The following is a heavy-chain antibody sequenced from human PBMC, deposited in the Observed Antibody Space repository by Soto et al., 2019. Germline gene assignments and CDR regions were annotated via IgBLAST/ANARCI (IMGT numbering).Heavy chain of an antibody. Sequence: QVQLQESGPGLVKPSETLSLTCTVSGGSISTYYWSWIRQPPGKGLECIGYIYYSGSTTYNPSLKSRVTISVDTSSNQFSLKLNSVTAADTAVYYCARGRSRFDPWGQGTLVTVSS. CDR1: GGSISTYY. CDR2: IYYSGST. V-gene: IGHV4-59*08. CDR3: ARGRSRFDP. J-gene: IGHJ5*02.